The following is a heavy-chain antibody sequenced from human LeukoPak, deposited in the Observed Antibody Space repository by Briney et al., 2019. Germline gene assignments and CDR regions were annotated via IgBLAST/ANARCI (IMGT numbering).Heavy chain of an antibody. D-gene: IGHD2-15*01. J-gene: IGHJ4*02. Sequence: ARSRRLSCAASGFTFSSYAMHWVRQAPGKGLEWVAVISYDGSNKYYADSVKGRFTISRDNSKNTLYLQMNSLRAEDTAVYYCARDPCSGGSCYLDYWGQGTLVTVSS. CDR1: GFTFSSYA. V-gene: IGHV3-30*04. CDR3: ARDPCSGGSCYLDY. CDR2: ISYDGSNK.